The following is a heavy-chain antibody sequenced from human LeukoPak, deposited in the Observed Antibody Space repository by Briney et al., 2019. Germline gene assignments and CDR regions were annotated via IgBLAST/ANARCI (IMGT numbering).Heavy chain of an antibody. CDR1: GYTFTSYY. CDR2: IYPGGGST. Sequence: ASVKVSCKTSGYTFTSYYIHWVRQAPGQGLEWMGIIYPGGGSTNYAQKFQGRVTITADESTSTAYMELSSLRSEDTAVYYCARVGTAMDQPRRAYYFDYWGQGTLVTVSS. CDR3: ARVGTAMDQPRRAYYFDY. D-gene: IGHD5-18*01. V-gene: IGHV1-46*01. J-gene: IGHJ4*02.